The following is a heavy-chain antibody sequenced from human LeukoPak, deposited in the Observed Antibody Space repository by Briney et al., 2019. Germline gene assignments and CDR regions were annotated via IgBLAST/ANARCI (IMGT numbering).Heavy chain of an antibody. CDR2: IYHSGST. J-gene: IGHJ4*02. Sequence: PSGTLSLTCAVSGGSISSSNWWSWVRQPPGKGLEWIGEIYHSGSTNYNPSLKSRVTISVDKSKNQFSLKLSSVTAADTAVYYCARDQGGWFGDSADNYFDYWGQGTLVTVSS. CDR3: ARDQGGWFGDSADNYFDY. CDR1: GGSISSSNW. D-gene: IGHD3-10*01. V-gene: IGHV4-4*02.